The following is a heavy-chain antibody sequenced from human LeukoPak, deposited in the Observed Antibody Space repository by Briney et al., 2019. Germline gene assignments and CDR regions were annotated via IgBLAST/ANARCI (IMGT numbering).Heavy chain of an antibody. CDR2: IRYDGSNK. V-gene: IGHV3-30*02. CDR1: GFTFSSYG. D-gene: IGHD3-10*01. CDR3: AKDKSRAYYGSGSYKY. J-gene: IGHJ4*02. Sequence: PGGSLRLSCAASGFTFSSYGMHWARQAPGKGLEWVAFIRYDGSNKYYADSVKGRFTISRDNSKNTLYLQMNSLRAEDTAVYYCAKDKSRAYYGSGSYKYWGQGTLVTVSS.